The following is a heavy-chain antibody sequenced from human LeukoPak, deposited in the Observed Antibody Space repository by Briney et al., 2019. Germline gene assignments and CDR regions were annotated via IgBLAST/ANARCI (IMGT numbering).Heavy chain of an antibody. V-gene: IGHV4-39*01. Sequence: SETLSLTCTVSGGSISSSSYYWGWIRQPPGKGLGWIGSIYYSGSTYYNPSLKSRVTISVDTSKNQFSLKLSSVTAADTAVYYCARQLGYCSSTSCYADKVDYWGQGTLVTVSS. J-gene: IGHJ4*02. CDR2: IYYSGST. CDR3: ARQLGYCSSTSCYADKVDY. D-gene: IGHD2-2*01. CDR1: GGSISSSSYY.